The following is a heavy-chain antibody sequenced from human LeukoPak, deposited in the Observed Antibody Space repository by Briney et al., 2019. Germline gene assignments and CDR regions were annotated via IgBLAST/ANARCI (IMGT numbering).Heavy chain of an antibody. CDR3: ARGSGWYYY. Sequence: SETLSLTCTVSGYSISSGYYWGWIRQPPGKGLEWIGYMYYSGSTNYNPSLKGRVIMSVDSSKNQFSLKLTSVTTADTAVYYCARGSGWYYYWGQGTLVTVSS. J-gene: IGHJ4*02. V-gene: IGHV4-61*01. D-gene: IGHD6-19*01. CDR1: GYSISSGYY. CDR2: MYYSGST.